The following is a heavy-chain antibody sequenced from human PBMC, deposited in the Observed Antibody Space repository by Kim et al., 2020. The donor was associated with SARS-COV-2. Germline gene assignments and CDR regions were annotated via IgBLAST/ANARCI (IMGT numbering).Heavy chain of an antibody. CDR2: IYSGGSST. D-gene: IGHD3-10*01. CDR3: AKDTPLGFGELSNYYYGMDV. J-gene: IGHJ6*02. Sequence: GGSLRLSCAASGFTFSSYAMSWVHQAPGKGLEWVSVIYSGGSSTYYADSVKGRFTISRDNSKNTLYLQMNSLRAEDTAVYYCAKDTPLGFGELSNYYYGMDVWGQGTTVTVSS. V-gene: IGHV3-23*03. CDR1: GFTFSSYA.